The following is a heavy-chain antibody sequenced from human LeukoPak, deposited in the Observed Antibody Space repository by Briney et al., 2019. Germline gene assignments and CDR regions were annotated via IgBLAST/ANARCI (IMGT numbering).Heavy chain of an antibody. V-gene: IGHV4-59*01. D-gene: IGHD2-2*01. J-gene: IGHJ4*02. CDR2: IYYIGST. Sequence: SETLSLTCTVSGGSIRSYYWSWIRQRPGKGLECIGYIYYIGSTNYNPSLKSRVTISLDTSKSQFSLKLSSVTAADTAVYYCARPYCSSTSRFVDYWGQGTLVTVSS. CDR1: GGSIRSYY. CDR3: ARPYCSSTSRFVDY.